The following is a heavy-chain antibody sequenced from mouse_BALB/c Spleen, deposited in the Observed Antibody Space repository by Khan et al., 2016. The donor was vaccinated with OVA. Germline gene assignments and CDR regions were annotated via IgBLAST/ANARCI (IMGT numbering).Heavy chain of an antibody. CDR2: INPYNDYT. CDR3: ARGVLGLQTCFAY. J-gene: IGHJ3*01. D-gene: IGHD3-1*01. Sequence: EVQLQQSGPELVKPGASVKMSCKASGYTFTNYDMHWVKQKPGQGLEWIGYINPYNDYTKFNEKFKGKATLTSDKSSRTAYMELSSLNSEDSAVYYCARGVLGLQTCFAYWGQGTLVTVSA. V-gene: IGHV1S136*01. CDR1: GYTFTNYD.